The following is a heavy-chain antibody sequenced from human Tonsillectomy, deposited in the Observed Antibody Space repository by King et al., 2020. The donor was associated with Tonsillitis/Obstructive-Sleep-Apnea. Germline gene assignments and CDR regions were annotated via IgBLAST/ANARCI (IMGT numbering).Heavy chain of an antibody. CDR3: AREGDDAFDI. CDR2: IDYSGST. CDR1: GGSISSYY. J-gene: IGHJ3*02. D-gene: IGHD3-16*01. Sequence: VQLQESGPGLVKPSETLSLTCTVSGGSISSYYWSWIRQPPGKGLEWIGYIDYSGSTKYNPSLKSRVFISVDTSKNQFSLNLSSVIAADTAVYYCAREGDDAFDIWGQGTMVTVSS. V-gene: IGHV4-59*01.